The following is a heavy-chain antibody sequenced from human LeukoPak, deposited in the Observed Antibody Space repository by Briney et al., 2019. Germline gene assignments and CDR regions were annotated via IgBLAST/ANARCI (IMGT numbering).Heavy chain of an antibody. J-gene: IGHJ4*02. CDR3: VRGHTAYYFDY. CDR1: GFTFSSYS. CDR2: ISSSSSYI. Sequence: PGGSQRLSCAASGFTFSSYSMHWVRQAPGKGLEWVSSISSSSSYIYYADSVKGRFIISRDNAKNSLYLQMNSLRVEDTAVYYCVRGHTAYYFDYWGQGTLVTVSS. V-gene: IGHV3-21*01.